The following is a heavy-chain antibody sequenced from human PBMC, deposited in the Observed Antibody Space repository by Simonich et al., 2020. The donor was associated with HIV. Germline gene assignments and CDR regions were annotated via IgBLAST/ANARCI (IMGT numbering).Heavy chain of an antibody. CDR2: ISAYNDNK. D-gene: IGHD6-19*01. CDR1: GYTFTSYG. Sequence: QVQLVPSGAEVKKPGAPVKVSCKSPGYTFTSYGITWVQQAPGQGLGWVAWISAYNDNKNYAKKLQGRVTMTTDTSTSTAYMELRSLRSDDTAVYYCARGVSSGWSYYYYYSYMDVWGKGTTVTVSS. CDR3: ARGVSSGWSYYYYYSYMDV. J-gene: IGHJ6*03. V-gene: IGHV1-18*01.